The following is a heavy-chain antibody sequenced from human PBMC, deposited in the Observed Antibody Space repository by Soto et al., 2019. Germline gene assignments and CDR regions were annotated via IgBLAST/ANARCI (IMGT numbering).Heavy chain of an antibody. D-gene: IGHD3-3*01. V-gene: IGHV3-11*01. Sequence: KPGGSLRLSCAASGFTFSDYYMSWIRQAPGKGLEWVSYISSSGSTIYYADSVKGRFTISRDNAKNSLYLQMNSLRAEDTAVYYCARELLRIADFWSGYFPDGMDVWGQGTTVTVSS. J-gene: IGHJ6*02. CDR3: ARELLRIADFWSGYFPDGMDV. CDR1: GFTFSDYY. CDR2: ISSSGSTI.